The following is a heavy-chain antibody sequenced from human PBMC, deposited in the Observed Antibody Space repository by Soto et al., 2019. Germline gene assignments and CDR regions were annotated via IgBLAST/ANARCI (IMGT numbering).Heavy chain of an antibody. CDR2: IIPIFGTA. CDR1: GGTFSSYA. Sequence: QVQLVQSGAEVKKPGSSVKVSCKASGGTFSSYAISWVRQAPGQGLEWMGGIIPIFGTANYAQKFQGRVTITADESTSTAYMELSSLRSEDTAVYYCARSVWYYDILTGYTYFDYWGQGTLVTVSS. D-gene: IGHD3-9*01. CDR3: ARSVWYYDILTGYTYFDY. J-gene: IGHJ4*02. V-gene: IGHV1-69*01.